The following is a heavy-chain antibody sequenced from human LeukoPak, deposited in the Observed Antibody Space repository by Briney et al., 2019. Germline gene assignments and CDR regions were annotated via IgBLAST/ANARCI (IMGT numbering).Heavy chain of an antibody. J-gene: IGHJ3*02. D-gene: IGHD3-16*02. CDR3: ARAIMITFGGVIVILDAFDI. Sequence: ASVKVSCKASGYTFTGYYTHWVRQAPGQGLEWMGRINPNSGGTNYAQKFQGRVTMTRDTSISTAYMELSRLRSDDTAVYYCARAIMITFGGVIVILDAFDIWGQGTMVTVSS. CDR2: INPNSGGT. CDR1: GYTFTGYY. V-gene: IGHV1-2*06.